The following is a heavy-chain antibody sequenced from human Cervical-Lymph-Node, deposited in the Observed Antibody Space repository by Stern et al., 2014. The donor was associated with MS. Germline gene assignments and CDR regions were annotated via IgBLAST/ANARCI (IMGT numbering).Heavy chain of an antibody. CDR2: TYYSSKWYN. D-gene: IGHD2/OR15-2a*01. J-gene: IGHJ3*02. V-gene: IGHV6-1*01. CDR1: GDSISNNGVA. CDR3: ARGKNVAFDI. Sequence: QVQLQQSGPGLVKPSQTLSLTCDLSGDSISNNGVAWNWIRQSPSRGLEWLGRTYYSSKWYNDYALSVKGRITVNPDTSKNQFSLHLNSVTPEDTAVYYCARGKNVAFDIWGQGTMVTVSS.